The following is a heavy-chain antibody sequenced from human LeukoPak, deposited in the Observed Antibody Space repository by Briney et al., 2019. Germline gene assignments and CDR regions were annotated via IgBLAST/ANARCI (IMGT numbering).Heavy chain of an antibody. V-gene: IGHV3-23*01. D-gene: IGHD3-22*01. CDR3: ARDGPPGVNGIDY. Sequence: PGGSLRLSCAVSGFTVSSNYMSWVRQAPGKGLEWVSGISGSGGSTYYADSVKGRFTISRDNTKNTLYLQMNSRRAEDTAVYYCARDGPPGVNGIDYWGQGTLVTVSS. CDR2: ISGSGGST. J-gene: IGHJ4*02. CDR1: GFTVSSNY.